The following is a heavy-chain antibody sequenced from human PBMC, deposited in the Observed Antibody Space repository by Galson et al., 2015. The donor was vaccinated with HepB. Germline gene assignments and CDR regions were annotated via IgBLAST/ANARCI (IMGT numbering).Heavy chain of an antibody. J-gene: IGHJ6*02. Sequence: SVKVSCKASGGTFSSYAISWVRQAPGQGLEWMGGIIPIFGTANYAQKFQGGVTITADESTSTAYMELSSLRSEDTAVYYCARDFRGYCSGGSCYGYYYYGMDVWGQGTTVTVSS. CDR2: IIPIFGTA. V-gene: IGHV1-69*13. D-gene: IGHD2-15*01. CDR3: ARDFRGYCSGGSCYGYYYYGMDV. CDR1: GGTFSSYA.